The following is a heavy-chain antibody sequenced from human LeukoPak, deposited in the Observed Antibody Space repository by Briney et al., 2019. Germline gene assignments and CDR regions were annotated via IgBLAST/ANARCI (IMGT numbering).Heavy chain of an antibody. CDR1: GFTFSSYW. Sequence: GGSLRLSCAASGFTFSSYWMSWVRQAPGKGLEWVGNIKEDGSQKNYVDSVKGRFTISRDNAKNSLYLQMNSLRAEDTAVYYCAVYSTSKGWLDPWGQGTLVTVSS. D-gene: IGHD2/OR15-2a*01. CDR3: AVYSTSKGWLDP. J-gene: IGHJ5*02. CDR2: IKEDGSQK. V-gene: IGHV3-7*01.